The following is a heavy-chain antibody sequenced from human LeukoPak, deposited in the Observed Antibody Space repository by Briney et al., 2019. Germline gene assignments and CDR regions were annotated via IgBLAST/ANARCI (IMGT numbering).Heavy chain of an antibody. V-gene: IGHV3-7*01. J-gene: IGHJ4*02. CDR3: VREGYFVFDF. D-gene: IGHD2-21*01. CDR1: GFTFSSYW. Sequence: PGGSLRLSCAASGFTFSSYWMSWVRQAPGKGLEWVANIKQHGSEKYYVDSVKGRFTISRDNAKNSLYLQMSSLRVEDTAVYYCVREGYFVFDFWGQGALVTVSS. CDR2: IKQHGSEK.